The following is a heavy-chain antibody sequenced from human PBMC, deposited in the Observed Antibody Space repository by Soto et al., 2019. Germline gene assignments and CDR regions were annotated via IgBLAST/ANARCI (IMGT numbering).Heavy chain of an antibody. Sequence: SETLSLTCTVSGGSISRYYWSWIRQPPGKGLEWIGYIYYSGSTNYNPSLKSRVTISVDTSKNQFSLKLSSVTAADTAVYYCARSGGSSGYYSLVYRGKGTLVTVSS. V-gene: IGHV4-59*01. CDR3: ARSGGSSGYYSLVY. CDR1: GGSISRYY. D-gene: IGHD3-22*01. J-gene: IGHJ4*02. CDR2: IYYSGST.